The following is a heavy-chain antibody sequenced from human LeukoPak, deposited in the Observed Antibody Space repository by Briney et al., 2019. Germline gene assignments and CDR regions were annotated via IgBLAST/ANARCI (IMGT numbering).Heavy chain of an antibody. J-gene: IGHJ6*02. CDR3: TKDPLARHFCHYGMDV. CDR1: GFTFTYAW. CDR2: IKSTTDGGTT. D-gene: IGHD6-6*01. V-gene: IGHV3-15*01. Sequence: GGSLRLSCAGSGFTFTYAWMSWVRQAPGKGLEWVGRIKSTTDGGTTDYAAPVKGRFTISRDDSKKTLYLQMDSLKIDDTAVYYCTKDPLARHFCHYGMDVWGQGTTVTVSS.